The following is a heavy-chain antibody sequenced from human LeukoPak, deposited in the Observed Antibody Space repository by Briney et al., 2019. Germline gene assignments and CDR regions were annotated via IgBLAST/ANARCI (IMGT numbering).Heavy chain of an antibody. J-gene: IGHJ4*02. D-gene: IGHD2-2*01. V-gene: IGHV4-39*07. CDR2: INHSGST. CDR3: ASVAFSRLGYCSSTSCPAQFDY. Sequence: SETLSLTCTVSGGSISSGGYYWSWIRQHPGKGLEWIGEINHSGSTNYNPSLKSRVTISVDTSKNQFSLKLSSVAAADTAVYYCASVAFSRLGYCSSTSCPAQFDYWGQGTLVTVSS. CDR1: GGSISSGGYY.